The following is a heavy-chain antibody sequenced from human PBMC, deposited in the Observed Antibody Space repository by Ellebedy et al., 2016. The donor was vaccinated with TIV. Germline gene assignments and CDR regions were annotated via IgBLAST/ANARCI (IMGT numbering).Heavy chain of an antibody. D-gene: IGHD2-2*01. CDR1: GFTFSSYW. CDR2: IKQDGREK. V-gene: IGHV3-7*03. J-gene: IGHJ5*02. CDR3: ARSIVVVPAAMSIRSTDNWFDP. Sequence: GESLKISCAASGFTFSSYWMSWVRQAPGKGLEWVANIKQDGREKYYVDSVKGRFTISRDNAKNSLYLQMNSLRAEDTAVYYCARSIVVVPAAMSIRSTDNWFDPWGQGTLVTVSS.